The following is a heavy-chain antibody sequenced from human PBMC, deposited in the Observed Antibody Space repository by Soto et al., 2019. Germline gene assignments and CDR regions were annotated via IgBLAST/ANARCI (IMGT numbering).Heavy chain of an antibody. Sequence: GGSLRVSCAASGFTFSSYWMSWVRQAPGKGLEWVANIKQDGSEKYYVDSVKGRFTISRDNAKNSLYLQMNSLRAEDTAVYYCARDLRGWLQSSVYGMDVWGQGTTVTVSS. V-gene: IGHV3-7*03. CDR1: GFTFSSYW. CDR2: IKQDGSEK. D-gene: IGHD5-12*01. J-gene: IGHJ6*02. CDR3: ARDLRGWLQSSVYGMDV.